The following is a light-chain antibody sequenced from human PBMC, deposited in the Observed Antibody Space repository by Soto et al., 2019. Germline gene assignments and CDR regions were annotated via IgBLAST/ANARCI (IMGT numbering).Light chain of an antibody. CDR2: KAS. J-gene: IGKJ1*01. Sequence: DIQMTQSPATLSASVGDRVTITCRASQNMNNWLAWYQQKPGKAPKLLIYKASSLESGVPSRFSGGGSGTEFTLPISSLQPDDFATYYCQQYNSWTFGQGTKVEIK. CDR1: QNMNNW. V-gene: IGKV1-5*03. CDR3: QQYNSWT.